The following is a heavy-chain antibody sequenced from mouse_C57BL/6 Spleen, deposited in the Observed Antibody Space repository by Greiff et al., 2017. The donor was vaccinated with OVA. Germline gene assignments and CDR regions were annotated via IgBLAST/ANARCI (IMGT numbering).Heavy chain of an antibody. J-gene: IGHJ4*01. CDR2: INPNNGGT. Sequence: VQLKQSGPELVKPGASVKIPCKASGYTFTDYNMDWVKQSHGKSLEWIGDINPNNGGTIYNQKFKGKATLTVDKSSSTAYMELHSLTSEDTAVYYCARKTTVMDYWGQGTSVTVSS. CDR3: ARKTTVMDY. D-gene: IGHD1-1*01. CDR1: GYTFTDYN. V-gene: IGHV1-18*01.